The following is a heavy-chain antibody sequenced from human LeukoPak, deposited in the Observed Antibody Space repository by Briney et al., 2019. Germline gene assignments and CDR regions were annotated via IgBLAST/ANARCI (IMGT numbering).Heavy chain of an antibody. D-gene: IGHD6-13*01. CDR2: ISAYNGNT. CDR3: ARDVPYSSSWYDPTGGDQWYYFDY. CDR1: GYTFTSYG. V-gene: IGHV1-18*01. Sequence: SVKVSCKASGYTFTSYGISWVRQAPGQGLEWMGWISAYNGNTNYAQKLQGRVTMTTDTSTSTAYMELRSLRSDDTAVYYCARDVPYSSSWYDPTGGDQWYYFDYWGQGTLVTVSS. J-gene: IGHJ4*02.